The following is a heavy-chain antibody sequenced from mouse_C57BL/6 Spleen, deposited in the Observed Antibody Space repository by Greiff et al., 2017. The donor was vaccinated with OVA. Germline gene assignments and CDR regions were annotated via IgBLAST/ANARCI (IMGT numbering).Heavy chain of an antibody. V-gene: IGHV14-4*01. CDR3: TTTPYYGSSPGYFEV. Sequence: EVQLQQSGAELVRPGASVKLSCTASGFNIKDDYMHWVKQRPEQGLEWIGWIDPENGDPEYASKFQGKATITADTSSNTAYLQLSSLTSEDTAVYYCTTTPYYGSSPGYFEVWGTGTTVTVAS. CDR2: IDPENGDP. J-gene: IGHJ1*03. CDR1: GFNIKDDY. D-gene: IGHD1-1*01.